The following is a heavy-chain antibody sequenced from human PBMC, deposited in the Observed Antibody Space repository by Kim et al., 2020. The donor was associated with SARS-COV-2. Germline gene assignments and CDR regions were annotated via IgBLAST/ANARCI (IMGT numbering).Heavy chain of an antibody. CDR2: ISGYNGNT. D-gene: IGHD6-13*01. V-gene: IGHV1-18*01. J-gene: IGHJ4*02. CDR1: GYSFSDNS. CDR3: ARGPLIAAVGTAI. Sequence: ASVKVSCKASGYSFSDNSINWVRQAPGQGLEWMGWISGYNGNTKYAQKFQGRVTMTTDTSTSTAYMELRSLKSDDTAVYYCARGPLIAAVGTAIWGQGTLVTVSS.